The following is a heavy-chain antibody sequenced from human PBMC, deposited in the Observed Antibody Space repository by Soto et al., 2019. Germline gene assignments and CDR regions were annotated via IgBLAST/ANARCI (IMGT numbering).Heavy chain of an antibody. D-gene: IGHD3-22*01. CDR3: ARARLPHHYDSSGYLA. Sequence: GASVKGSCKASGGTLSSYAIRWGRQAPGQGLEWMGGIIPIFGTANYAQKFQGRVTITADESTSTAYMELSSLRFEDTAVYYCARARLPHHYDSSGYLAWGQGTLVTVSS. CDR1: GGTLSSYA. CDR2: IIPIFGTA. J-gene: IGHJ5*02. V-gene: IGHV1-69*13.